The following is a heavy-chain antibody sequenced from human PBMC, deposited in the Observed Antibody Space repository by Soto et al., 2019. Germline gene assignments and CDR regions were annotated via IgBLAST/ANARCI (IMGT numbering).Heavy chain of an antibody. CDR2: ISSSGITI. CDR1: GFIFSDYY. Sequence: QVQLVDSGGKLVKSGGSLRLSCAASGFIFSDYYMTWIRQAPGKGLEWVSHISSSGITISYADSVKGRFTISRDNANNSLYLQMDSLRADDTAVYYCARGNRGFGFWFASWGQGTPVTVSS. CDR3: ARGNRGFGFWFAS. D-gene: IGHD3-16*01. V-gene: IGHV3-11*01. J-gene: IGHJ5*01.